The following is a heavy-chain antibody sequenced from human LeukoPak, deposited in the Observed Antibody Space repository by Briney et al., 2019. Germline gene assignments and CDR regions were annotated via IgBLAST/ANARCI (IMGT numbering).Heavy chain of an antibody. Sequence: ASVKVSCKASGYTFTGYYMHWVRRAPGQGLEWMGWINPNSGGTNYAQKFQGRVTMTRDTSISTAYMELSRLRSDDTAVYYCARVSTTVTTILHYWGQGTLVTVSS. V-gene: IGHV1-2*02. CDR2: INPNSGGT. CDR3: ARVSTTVTTILHY. J-gene: IGHJ4*02. CDR1: GYTFTGYY. D-gene: IGHD4-17*01.